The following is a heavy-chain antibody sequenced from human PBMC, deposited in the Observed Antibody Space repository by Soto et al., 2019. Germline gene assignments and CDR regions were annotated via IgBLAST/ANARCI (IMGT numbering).Heavy chain of an antibody. CDR1: GFTFSSNW. D-gene: IGHD1-26*01. Sequence: GGSLRLSCAASGFTFSSNWMTWVRRAPGKGLQWVANINEHGSEKQYVDSVKGRFTISRDNARNSLYLQMNGLRAEDTAVYHCVKGVGFLGSWGQGTLVTVSS. V-gene: IGHV3-7*01. CDR2: INEHGSEK. J-gene: IGHJ5*02. CDR3: VKGVGFLGS.